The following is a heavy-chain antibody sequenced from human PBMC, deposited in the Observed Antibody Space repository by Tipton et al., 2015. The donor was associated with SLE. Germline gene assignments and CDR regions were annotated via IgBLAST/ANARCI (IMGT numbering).Heavy chain of an antibody. J-gene: IGHJ6*02. D-gene: IGHD6-6*01. CDR2: ISAYNGNT. V-gene: IGHV1-18*01. CDR3: ARVGSIAARKHHYYGMDV. Sequence: QSGPEVKKPGASVKVSCKASGYTFTSYDISWVRQAPGQGLEWMRWISAYNGNTNFAQKLQGRVTMTTDTSTSTAYMELRSLTSDDTAVYYCARVGSIAARKHHYYGMDVWGQGTTVTVSS. CDR1: GYTFTSYD.